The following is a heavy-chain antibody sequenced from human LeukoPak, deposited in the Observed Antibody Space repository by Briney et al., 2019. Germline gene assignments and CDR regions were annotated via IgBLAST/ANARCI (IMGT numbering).Heavy chain of an antibody. V-gene: IGHV4-38-2*01. Sequence: SETLSLTCAVSGYSISSGLYWAWIRQPPGKGLEWIGSVFHSGKTSYNSSLKSRVTMSADTSKNQFSLRLRSVTAADTAVYYCARHASFGTYYFDSWGQGTPFTVSS. CDR3: ARHASFGTYYFDS. D-gene: IGHD3-16*01. J-gene: IGHJ4*02. CDR1: GYSISSGLY. CDR2: VFHSGKT.